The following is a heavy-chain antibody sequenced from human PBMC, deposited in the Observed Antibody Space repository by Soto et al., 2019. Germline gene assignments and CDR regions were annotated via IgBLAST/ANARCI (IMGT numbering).Heavy chain of an antibody. Sequence: PSETLSPTCTVSGGSISSYYWSWLRQPPGKGLEWIGYMYHSGSTYYNPSLKSRVTISVDKSKNQFSLKLSSVTAADTAVYYCARADYFDSWGQGTLVTVSS. CDR1: GGSISSYY. CDR2: MYHSGST. J-gene: IGHJ4*02. CDR3: ARADYFDS. V-gene: IGHV4-4*09.